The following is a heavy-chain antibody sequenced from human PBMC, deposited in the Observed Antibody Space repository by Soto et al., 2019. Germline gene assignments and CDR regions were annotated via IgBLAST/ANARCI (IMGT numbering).Heavy chain of an antibody. D-gene: IGHD3-22*01. V-gene: IGHV4-30-4*01. J-gene: IGHJ4*02. CDR3: ARDQDDSSGYYDY. Sequence: SETPSLTFTVSGGSISSCYYYWSWIRQPPGKGLEWIGYIYYSGSTYYNPSLKSRVTISVDTSRNQFSLKLSSVTAADTAVYYCARDQDDSSGYYDYWGQGTLVTVSS. CDR1: GGSISSCYYY. CDR2: IYYSGST.